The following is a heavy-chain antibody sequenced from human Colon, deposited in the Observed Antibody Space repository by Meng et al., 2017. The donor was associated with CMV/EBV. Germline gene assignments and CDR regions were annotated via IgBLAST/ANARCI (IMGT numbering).Heavy chain of an antibody. Sequence: GGSLRLSCAASGFTFSNAWLSWVRQAPGKGLEWVAVVYSGGSTYVADSVKGRFTISRDASTNTLYLQMNSLRAEDSAVYYCARGGDYYGMDVWGQGTTVTVSS. CDR1: GFTFSNAW. J-gene: IGHJ6*02. CDR2: VYSGGST. D-gene: IGHD2-21*01. CDR3: ARGGDYYGMDV. V-gene: IGHV3-53*01.